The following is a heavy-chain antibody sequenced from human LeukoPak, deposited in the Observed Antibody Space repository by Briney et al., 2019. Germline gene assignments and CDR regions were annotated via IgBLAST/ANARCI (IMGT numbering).Heavy chain of an antibody. V-gene: IGHV3-48*02. CDR2: ISGSSSPI. D-gene: IGHD3-10*01. Sequence: PGGSLRLSCAASGFTFSSYSMTCVRQAPGKGLEWVSYISGSSSPIYYADSVKGRVTISRDNAKDSLYLQMTSLRDEDTAVYYCARVSGSYYFDYWGQGTLVTVSP. J-gene: IGHJ4*02. CDR1: GFTFSSYS. CDR3: ARVSGSYYFDY.